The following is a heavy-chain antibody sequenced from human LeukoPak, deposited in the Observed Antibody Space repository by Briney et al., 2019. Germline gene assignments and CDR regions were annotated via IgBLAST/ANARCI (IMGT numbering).Heavy chain of an antibody. V-gene: IGHV3-11*01. D-gene: IGHD3-22*01. J-gene: IGHJ4*02. CDR2: ISSSGSTI. Sequence: GGSLRLSCAASGFTFSDYYMGWIRQAPGKGLEWVSYISSSGSTIYYADSVKGRFTISRDNAKNSLYLQMNSLRAEDTAVYYCARAYYYDSSGYDYWGQGTLVTVSS. CDR3: ARAYYYDSSGYDY. CDR1: GFTFSDYY.